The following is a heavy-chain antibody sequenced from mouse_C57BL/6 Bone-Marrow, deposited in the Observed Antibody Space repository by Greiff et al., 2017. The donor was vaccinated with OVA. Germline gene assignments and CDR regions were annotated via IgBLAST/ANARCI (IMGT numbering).Heavy chain of an antibody. J-gene: IGHJ1*03. CDR1: EYEFPSHD. V-gene: IGHV5-2*03. Sequence: EVKVEESGGGLVQPGESLKLSCESNEYEFPSHDMSWVRKTPEKRLELVAAINSDGGSTYYPDTMERRFIISRDNTKKTLYLQMSSLRSEDTALYYCARQKKIYYDYDWYFDVWGTGTTVTVSS. CDR3: ARQKKIYYDYDWYFDV. D-gene: IGHD2-4*01. CDR2: INSDGGST.